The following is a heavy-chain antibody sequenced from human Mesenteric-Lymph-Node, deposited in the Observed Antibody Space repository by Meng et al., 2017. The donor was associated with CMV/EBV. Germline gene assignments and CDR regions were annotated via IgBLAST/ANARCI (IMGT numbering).Heavy chain of an antibody. V-gene: IGHV3-30*02. CDR1: GFTFSNYG. CDR2: IRSEEDYK. D-gene: IGHD6-19*01. Sequence: GGSLRLSCAASGFTFSNYGLHWVRQAPGKGLEWVAFIRSEEDYKYYADSVKGRFTISRDNSKNTLYLQLSSLRAEDTAVYYCVKQSASGWSGWLDFWGQGTLVTVSS. CDR3: VKQSASGWSGWLDF. J-gene: IGHJ4*02.